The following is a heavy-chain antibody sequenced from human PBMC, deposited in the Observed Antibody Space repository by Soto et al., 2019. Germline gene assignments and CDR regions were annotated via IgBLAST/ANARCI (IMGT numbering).Heavy chain of an antibody. CDR2: INSDGSST. CDR3: ARASRRVGATRYYYYGMDV. D-gene: IGHD1-26*01. J-gene: IGHJ6*02. Sequence: EVQLVESGGGLVQPGGSLRLSCAASGFTFSSYWMHWVRQAPGKGLVWVSRINSDGSSTSYADSVKGRFTISRDNAKNTLYLQMNSLRAEDTAVYYCARASRRVGATRYYYYGMDVWGQGTTVTVSS. CDR1: GFTFSSYW. V-gene: IGHV3-74*01.